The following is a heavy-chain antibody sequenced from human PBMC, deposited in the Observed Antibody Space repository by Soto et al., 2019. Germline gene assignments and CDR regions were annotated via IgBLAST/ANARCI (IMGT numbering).Heavy chain of an antibody. Sequence: QVQLVQSGAEVKKPGASVKVSCKASGYTFTGHYLHWVRQAPGQGLEWMGWINPNSGATKCAQTYQGWVTMTRDTSISTAYMELSRLRSDDTAVYYCAREVSSSWFDYWGQGTLVTVPS. CDR1: GYTFTGHY. D-gene: IGHD6-13*01. CDR3: AREVSSSWFDY. V-gene: IGHV1-2*04. CDR2: INPNSGAT. J-gene: IGHJ5*01.